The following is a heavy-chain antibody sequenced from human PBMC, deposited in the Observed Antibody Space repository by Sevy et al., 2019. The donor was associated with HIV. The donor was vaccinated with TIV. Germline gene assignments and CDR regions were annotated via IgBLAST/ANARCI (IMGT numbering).Heavy chain of an antibody. CDR3: SRDGGYSIKWYPLY. Sequence: GGSLRLSCAASGFAFSSHAMHWVRQAPGKGLEWVAVISYEGTEAFYAASVKGRFTISRDNSKNMLSLQINSLRPEDTAVYYWSRDGGYSIKWYPLYWGHGTLVTVSS. J-gene: IGHJ4*01. CDR1: GFAFSSHA. D-gene: IGHD6-13*01. V-gene: IGHV3-30-3*01. CDR2: ISYEGTEA.